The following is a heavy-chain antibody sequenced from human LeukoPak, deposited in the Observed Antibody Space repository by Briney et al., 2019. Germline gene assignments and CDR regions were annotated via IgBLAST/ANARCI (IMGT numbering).Heavy chain of an antibody. CDR3: ARVYDVWSGYYRDY. Sequence: QAGGSLRLSCAASGFTFSNYWLTWVRQAPGKGLEWVANIKQDGSERYYVGSVKGRFIVSRDNAKNSLYLQMNSLRAEDTAVYYCARVYDVWSGYYRDYWGQGTLVTVSS. D-gene: IGHD3-3*01. CDR2: IKQDGSER. V-gene: IGHV3-7*04. CDR1: GFTFSNYW. J-gene: IGHJ4*02.